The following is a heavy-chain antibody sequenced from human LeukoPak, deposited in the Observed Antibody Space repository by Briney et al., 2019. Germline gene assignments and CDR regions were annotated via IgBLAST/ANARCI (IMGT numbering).Heavy chain of an antibody. CDR2: FDPEDGET. V-gene: IGHV1-24*01. J-gene: IGHJ6*02. D-gene: IGHD5-24*01. CDR1: GYTLTELS. CDR3: VRAMAPLDTFNYQYAMDV. Sequence: GASVKVSCKVSGYTLTELSMHWVRQAPGKGLEWMGGFDPEDGETIYAQKFQGRVTMTEDTSTDTAYMELSSLRSDDTSVYYCVRAMAPLDTFNYQYAMDVWGQGTMVTVSS.